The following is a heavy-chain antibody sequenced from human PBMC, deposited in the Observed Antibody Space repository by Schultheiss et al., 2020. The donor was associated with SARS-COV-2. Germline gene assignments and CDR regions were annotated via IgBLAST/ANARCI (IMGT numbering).Heavy chain of an antibody. CDR1: GFTFSSYE. Sequence: GGSLRLSCAASGFTFSSYEMNWVRQAPGKGLEWVAVISYGGTNTYYADSVKGRFTISRDNAKNSLYLQMNSLRAEDTAVYYCASGAQLLDYWGQGTLVTVSS. V-gene: IGHV3-30*03. CDR3: ASGAQLLDY. J-gene: IGHJ4*02. D-gene: IGHD2-2*01. CDR2: ISYGGTNT.